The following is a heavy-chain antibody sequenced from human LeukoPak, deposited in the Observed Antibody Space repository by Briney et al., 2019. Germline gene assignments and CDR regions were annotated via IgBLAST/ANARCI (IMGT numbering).Heavy chain of an antibody. D-gene: IGHD6-19*01. J-gene: IGHJ6*03. CDR2: IHSSGST. CDR3: ARPTATPAGSYYYHYLHV. CDR1: GDSISGHY. Sequence: PSETLSLTCTVSGDSISGHYWNWIRQPPGKRLEWIGYIHSSGSTDYSPSLRSRVTLSVDTSKNQLSLKLTSVTAADTAVYYCARPTATPAGSYYYHYLHVWGKGTTVTVSS. V-gene: IGHV4-4*09.